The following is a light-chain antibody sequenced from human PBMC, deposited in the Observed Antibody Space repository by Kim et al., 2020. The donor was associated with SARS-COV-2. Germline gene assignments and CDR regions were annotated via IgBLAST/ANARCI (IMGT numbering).Light chain of an antibody. Sequence: QGERATLSCRASQSVSGSSLAWYQQKPGQAPRLLIYGASSRATGIPDRFSGSGSATDFTLTINRLEPEDFAVYYCQQYDDTPPWTFGQGTKVDIK. CDR3: QQYDDTPPWT. CDR1: QSVSGSS. V-gene: IGKV3-20*01. CDR2: GAS. J-gene: IGKJ1*01.